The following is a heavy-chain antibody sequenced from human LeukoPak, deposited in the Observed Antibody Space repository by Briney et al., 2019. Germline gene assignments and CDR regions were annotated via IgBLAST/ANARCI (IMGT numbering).Heavy chain of an antibody. CDR3: ARAIARSWFDP. CDR2: ICYSGST. Sequence: SETLSLTCTVSGASISSHCWSWIRQPPGRGLEWIGYICYSGSTNSNPSLKSRVTISVDTSKNQFSLKLSSVTAADTAVYYCARAIARSWFDPWGQGTLVTVSS. V-gene: IGHV4-59*11. CDR1: GASISSHC. D-gene: IGHD6-13*01. J-gene: IGHJ5*02.